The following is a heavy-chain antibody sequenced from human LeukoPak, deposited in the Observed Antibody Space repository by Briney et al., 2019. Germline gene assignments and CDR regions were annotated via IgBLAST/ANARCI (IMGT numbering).Heavy chain of an antibody. J-gene: IGHJ4*02. CDR2: IIPIFGTA. Sequence: GASVKVSCKAPGGTFSSYAISWVRQAPGQGLEWMGGIIPIFGTANYAQKFQGRVTITTDESTSTAYMELSSLRSEDTAVYYCARDAGGYFDYWGQGTLVTVSS. CDR3: ARDAGGYFDY. CDR1: GGTFSSYA. V-gene: IGHV1-69*05.